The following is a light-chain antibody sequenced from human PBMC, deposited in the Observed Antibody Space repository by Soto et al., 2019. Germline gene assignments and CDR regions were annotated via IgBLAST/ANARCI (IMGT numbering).Light chain of an antibody. J-gene: IGLJ2*01. CDR2: NNN. CDR3: AAWDDSLNGVV. CDR1: SSNIRSNS. V-gene: IGLV1-44*01. Sequence: QSVLTQPPSASGTPGQRVTISCSGSSSNIRSNSINWYQQFPGTAPKLLIYNNNQRPSGVPDRFSGSKFGTSVSLAISGLQSEDEADYYCAAWDDSLNGVVFGGGTKLTVL.